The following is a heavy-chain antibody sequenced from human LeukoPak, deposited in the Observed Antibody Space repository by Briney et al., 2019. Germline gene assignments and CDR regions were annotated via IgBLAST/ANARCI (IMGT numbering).Heavy chain of an antibody. CDR1: GFTFGNSW. V-gene: IGHV3-74*01. CDR3: VVVVEPPDSDGFDV. CDR2: INADGSTA. J-gene: IGHJ3*01. Sequence: GGSLRHSYAASGFTFGNSWVHWVRQAPGKGLVWVSLINADGSTATYADSVKGRFTISRDNARNTLSLQMNSLTIEDTAVYYCVVVVEPPDSDGFDVWGQGTMITISS. D-gene: IGHD1-14*01.